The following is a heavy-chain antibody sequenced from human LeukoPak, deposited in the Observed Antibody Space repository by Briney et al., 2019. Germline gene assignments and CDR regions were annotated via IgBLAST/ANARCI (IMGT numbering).Heavy chain of an antibody. CDR2: VNPNSGNT. CDR3: ARDRWLGIGYYYYMDV. J-gene: IGHJ6*03. Sequence: ASVKVSCKTSGYTFTSYDLNWVRQATGQGLEWMGWVNPNSGNTGYAQKFQGRVTMTMDPSISTAYMELRSLRSDDTAVYYCARDRWLGIGYYYYMDVWGKGTTVTVSS. CDR1: GYTFTSYD. V-gene: IGHV1-8*01. D-gene: IGHD5-12*01.